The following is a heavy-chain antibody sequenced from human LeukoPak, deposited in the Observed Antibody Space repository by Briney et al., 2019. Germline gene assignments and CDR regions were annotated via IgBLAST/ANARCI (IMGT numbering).Heavy chain of an antibody. D-gene: IGHD5-24*01. V-gene: IGHV4-4*09. CDR3: ANTKDGYNYFDY. CDR2: FYTSGST. J-gene: IGHJ4*02. CDR1: GGSISSYY. Sequence: SETLSLTCTVSGGSISSYYWSWIRQPPGKGLEWIGYFYTSGSTNYNPSLKSRVTISVDTSKNQFSLELSSVTAADTAVYYCANTKDGYNYFDYWGQGTLVTVSS.